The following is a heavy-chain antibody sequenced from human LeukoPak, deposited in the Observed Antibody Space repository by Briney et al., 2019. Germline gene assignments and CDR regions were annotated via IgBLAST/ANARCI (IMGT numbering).Heavy chain of an antibody. V-gene: IGHV3-53*01. Sequence: PGGSLRLSCAACGFTVITNDMTWGRQAPGKGLEWVSVLYSDGNTKYADSVQGRFTISRDNSKNTLYLEMNSLSPDDTAVYYCARGVEPLAANTLAYWGQGTLVTVSS. CDR3: ARGVEPLAANTLAY. CDR1: GFTVITND. CDR2: LYSDGNT. D-gene: IGHD1-14*01. J-gene: IGHJ4*02.